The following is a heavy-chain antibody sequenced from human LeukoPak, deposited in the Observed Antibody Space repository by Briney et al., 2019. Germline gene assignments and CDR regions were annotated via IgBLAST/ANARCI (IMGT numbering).Heavy chain of an antibody. D-gene: IGHD2-2*01. J-gene: IGHJ5*02. CDR3: ARALADIVVVPAASWFDP. V-gene: IGHV1-18*01. CDR2: ISAYNGNT. Sequence: RASVKVSCKASGYTFTSYGISWVRQAPGQGLEWMGWISAYNGNTNYAQKLQGRVTMTTDTSTSTAYMELRSLRSDDTAVYYCARALADIVVVPAASWFDPWGQGTLVTVSS. CDR1: GYTFTSYG.